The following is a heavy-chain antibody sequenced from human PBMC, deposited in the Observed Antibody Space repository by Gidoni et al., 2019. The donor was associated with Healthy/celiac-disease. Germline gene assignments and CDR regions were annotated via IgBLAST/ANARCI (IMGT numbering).Heavy chain of an antibody. CDR1: GGSFSGYY. CDR2: INHSGRT. Sequence: QAQLQQGAAGRLKPSETLSISCTDFGGSFSGYYWRWIRQPPGNGLEWIGQINHSGRTNYNPSLNRRVTISVDTSKNQFSLTLSSVTAADTAVYYCASRSIWYPSPFDYWGQVTLVTVSS. J-gene: IGHJ4*02. CDR3: ASRSIWYPSPFDY. V-gene: IGHV4-34*01. D-gene: IGHD6-13*01.